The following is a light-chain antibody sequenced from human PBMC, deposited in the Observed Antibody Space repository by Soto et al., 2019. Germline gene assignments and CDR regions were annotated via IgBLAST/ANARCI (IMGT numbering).Light chain of an antibody. V-gene: IGKV3-15*01. CDR2: GAS. J-gene: IGKJ1*01. CDR3: HQYNNWPRT. CDR1: QSVSSN. Sequence: EVAVTQSPATLSVSPGERVTLSCRASQSVSSNLAWYQQKPGRAPRLLIYGASTRATGIPARFSGSGSGTELTLTISSLQSEDFAVYYCHQYNNWPRTFGRGTKVEIK.